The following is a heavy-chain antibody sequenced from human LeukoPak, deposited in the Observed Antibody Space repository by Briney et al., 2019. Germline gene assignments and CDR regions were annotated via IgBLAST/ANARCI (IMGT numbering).Heavy chain of an antibody. J-gene: IGHJ4*02. D-gene: IGHD2-15*01. CDR2: INHSGST. V-gene: IGHV4-34*01. CDR1: GGSFSGYY. CDR3: GRDYCSGGSCYIDY. Sequence: SETLSLTCAVYGGSFSGYYWSWIRQPPGKGLEWIGEINHSGSTNYNPSLKSRATILVDTSKNQFSLKLSSVTAADTAVYYCGRDYCSGGSCYIDYWGQGTLVTVSS.